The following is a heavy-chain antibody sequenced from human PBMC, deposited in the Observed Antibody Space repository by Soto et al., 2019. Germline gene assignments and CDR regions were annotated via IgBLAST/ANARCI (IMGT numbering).Heavy chain of an antibody. CDR1: GFSLSASGMC. Sequence: SGPTLVNPTQTLTLTCTFSGFSLSASGMCVSWIRQPPGKALEWLARINWDDDKYYSTSLKTRLTISKDTSKNQVVLTMINMDPVDTATYYCARIRNVFWSADYYHYHMDVWGKGSTVPGPS. CDR2: INWDDDK. V-gene: IGHV2-70*11. J-gene: IGHJ6*03. CDR3: ARIRNVFWSADYYHYHMDV. D-gene: IGHD3-3*01.